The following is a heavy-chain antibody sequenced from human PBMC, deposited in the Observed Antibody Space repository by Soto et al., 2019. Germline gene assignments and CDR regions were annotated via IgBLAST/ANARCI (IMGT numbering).Heavy chain of an antibody. D-gene: IGHD2-2*01. V-gene: IGHV3-23*01. CDR1: GFDFSSYA. J-gene: IGHJ5*02. Sequence: LRLSCAASGFDFSSYAMSWVRQAPGKGLECISLISGSGVPTLYAESVKGRFSVSRDNSKDTLFLETNNLGVDDTAMYYCAKSFCSSSSCFFLWVDPWGPGTLVTVSS. CDR3: AKSFCSSSSCFFLWVDP. CDR2: ISGSGVPT.